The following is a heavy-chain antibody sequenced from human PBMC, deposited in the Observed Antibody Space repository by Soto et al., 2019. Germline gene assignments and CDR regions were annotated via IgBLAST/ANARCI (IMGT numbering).Heavy chain of an antibody. CDR1: GYTFTSYD. CDR3: ARGASLRFLEWLLYYFDY. Sequence: ASVKVSCKASGYTFTSYDINWVRQATGQGLEWMGWMNPNSGNTGYAQKFQGRVTMTRNTSISTAYMELSSLRSEDTAVYYCARGASLRFLEWLLYYFDYWGQGTLVTVSS. V-gene: IGHV1-8*01. J-gene: IGHJ4*02. CDR2: MNPNSGNT. D-gene: IGHD3-3*01.